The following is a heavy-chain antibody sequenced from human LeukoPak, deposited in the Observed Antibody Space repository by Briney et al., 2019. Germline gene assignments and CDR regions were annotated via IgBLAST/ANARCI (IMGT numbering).Heavy chain of an antibody. J-gene: IGHJ4*02. D-gene: IGHD6-13*01. CDR3: ARAPGIAAAGFYYFDY. CDR2: IYYSGST. Sequence: PSETLSLTCTVSGGSISSYYWSWIRQPPGKGLEWIGYIYYSGSTNYNPSLKSRVTISVDTSKNQFSLKLSSVTAAVTAVYYCARAPGIAAAGFYYFDYWGQGTLATVSS. CDR1: GGSISSYY. V-gene: IGHV4-59*01.